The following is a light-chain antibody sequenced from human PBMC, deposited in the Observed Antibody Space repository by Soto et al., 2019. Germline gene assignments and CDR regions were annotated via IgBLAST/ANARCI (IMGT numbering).Light chain of an antibody. Sequence: QAVVTQEPSLAVSPGGTVTLTCGSSTGAVATRHYPYWFQQKPGQAPKTLIYDTNNRHSWPPARFSGSLPGDKAALTLSDAQPEDEAEYYCSLSDSGLRVFGEGTKLTVL. J-gene: IGLJ3*02. CDR1: TGAVATRHY. CDR3: SLSDSGLRV. CDR2: DTN. V-gene: IGLV7-46*01.